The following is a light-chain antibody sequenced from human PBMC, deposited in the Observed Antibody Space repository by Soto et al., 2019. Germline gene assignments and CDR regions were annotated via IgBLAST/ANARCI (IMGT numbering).Light chain of an antibody. Sequence: EIVLTQSPGTLSLSPGERATLSCRASQSVSSSYLAWYQQKPGQAPRLLIYGASSRATGIPDRFSGSGSGTDFTLTISRLEPEYFAVYYRQQYGSSPLTFGSGTKVDIK. CDR3: QQYGSSPLT. CDR2: GAS. V-gene: IGKV3-20*01. CDR1: QSVSSSY. J-gene: IGKJ3*01.